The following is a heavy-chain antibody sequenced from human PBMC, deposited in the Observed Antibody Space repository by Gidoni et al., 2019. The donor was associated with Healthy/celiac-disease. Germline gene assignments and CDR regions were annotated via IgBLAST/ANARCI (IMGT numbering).Heavy chain of an antibody. J-gene: IGHJ5*02. Sequence: EVQLVESGGGLVQPGRSLRLSCAASGFTFDYHAMHWVRQAPGKGLELVAGIRWNSGSIGYADSVKGRFTISRDNAKNSLYLQMNSLRAEDTALYYCAKAVDYYGPPSPGWFDPWGQGTLVTVSS. D-gene: IGHD3-10*01. CDR3: AKAVDYYGPPSPGWFDP. CDR1: GFTFDYHA. V-gene: IGHV3-9*01. CDR2: IRWNSGSI.